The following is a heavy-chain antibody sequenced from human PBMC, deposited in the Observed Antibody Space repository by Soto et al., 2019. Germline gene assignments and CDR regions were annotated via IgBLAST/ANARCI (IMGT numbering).Heavy chain of an antibody. CDR1: GFTFSSYG. D-gene: IGHD3-3*01. CDR2: IWYDGSNK. J-gene: IGHJ6*03. CDR3: ARDGYDFWSGYRYYYYYYMDV. V-gene: IGHV3-33*01. Sequence: GGSLRLSCAASGFTFSSYGMHWVRQAPGKGPEGVAVIWYDGSNKYYSDSVKGRFTISRDNSKNTLYLQMNSLRAEDTAVYYCARDGYDFWSGYRYYYYYYMDVWGKGTTVTVSS.